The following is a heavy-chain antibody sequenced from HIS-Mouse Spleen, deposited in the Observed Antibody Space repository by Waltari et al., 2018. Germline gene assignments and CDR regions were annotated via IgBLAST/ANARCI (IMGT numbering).Heavy chain of an antibody. CDR3: ARDRRGFDY. CDR1: GGSISSSSYY. J-gene: IGHJ4*02. V-gene: IGHV4-39*07. CDR2: IYYSGRT. D-gene: IGHD3-10*01. Sequence: QLQLQESGPGLVKPSETLSLTCTVSGGSISSSSYYWGGIRQPPGKGLAWIGSIYYSGRTHYNPSLKSRGTIAVDTSKNQFSLKLSSVTAADTAVYYCARDRRGFDYWGQGTLVTVSS.